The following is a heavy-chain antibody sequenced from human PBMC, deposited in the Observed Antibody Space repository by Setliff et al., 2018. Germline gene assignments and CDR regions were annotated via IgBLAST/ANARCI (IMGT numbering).Heavy chain of an antibody. CDR3: AREYYYDSSGSFDY. CDR1: GGSISSSSYF. J-gene: IGHJ4*02. Sequence: SETLSLTCTVSGGSISSSSYFWGWIRQPPGKGLEWIGSIYYSGSTNYNPSLKSRVTISVDTSKNQFSLKLSSVTAADTAAYYCAREYYYDSSGSFDYWGQGTLVTVSS. D-gene: IGHD3-22*01. V-gene: IGHV4-39*07. CDR2: IYYSGST.